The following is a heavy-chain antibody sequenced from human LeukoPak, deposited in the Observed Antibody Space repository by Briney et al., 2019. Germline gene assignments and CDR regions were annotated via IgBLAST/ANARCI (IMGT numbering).Heavy chain of an antibody. CDR3: ARVAVALYYYGMAV. CDR2: IYSGGST. J-gene: IGHJ6*02. CDR1: GFAVSSYY. Sequence: GGSLRLSCAASGFAVSSYYMSWVRQAPGKGLEWVSVIYSGGSTYNADSVKGRFTISRDNSKNTLYLQMNSLRAEDTAVYYCARVAVALYYYGMAVWGQGTTVTVSS. V-gene: IGHV3-66*01. D-gene: IGHD6-19*01.